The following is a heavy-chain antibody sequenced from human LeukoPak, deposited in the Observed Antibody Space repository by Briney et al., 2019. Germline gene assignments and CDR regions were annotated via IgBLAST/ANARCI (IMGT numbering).Heavy chain of an antibody. D-gene: IGHD4/OR15-4a*01. CDR2: ISYDGSNK. CDR1: GFTFSTYA. J-gene: IGHJ6*02. V-gene: IGHV3-30-3*01. CDR3: AREVNADYNYGMDV. Sequence: GGSLRLSCAASGFTFSTYAMHWVRQAPGKGLEWVAVISYDGSNKYYADSVKGRFTISRDNSKNTLYLQMNSLRAEDTAVYYCAREVNADYNYGMDVWGQGTTVTVSS.